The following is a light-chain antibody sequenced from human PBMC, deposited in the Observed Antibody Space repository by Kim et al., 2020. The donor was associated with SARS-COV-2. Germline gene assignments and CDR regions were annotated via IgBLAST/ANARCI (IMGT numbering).Light chain of an antibody. CDR2: QDN. CDR1: KLVDKH. J-gene: IGLJ1*01. V-gene: IGLV3-1*01. CDR3: QAWDTSTTYV. Sequence: SYELTQPPSVSVSPGQTASITCSGDKLVDKHACWYQQKPGQSPVLVIYQDNKRPSGIPERFSGSNSGNTATLTISGTQAMDEADYYCQAWDTSTTYVFGT.